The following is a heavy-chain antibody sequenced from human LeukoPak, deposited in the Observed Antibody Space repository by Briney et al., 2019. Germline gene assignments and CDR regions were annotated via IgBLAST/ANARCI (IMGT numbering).Heavy chain of an antibody. D-gene: IGHD3-16*02. Sequence: GASVKVSCKASGYIFTGYYMHWVRQAPGKGLEWMGGFDPEDGETIYAQKFQGRVTMTEDTSTDTAYMELSSLRSEDTAVYYCATERLRLGELSPPFDHWGQGTLVTVSS. J-gene: IGHJ4*02. CDR3: ATERLRLGELSPPFDH. CDR2: FDPEDGET. V-gene: IGHV1-24*01. CDR1: GYIFTGYY.